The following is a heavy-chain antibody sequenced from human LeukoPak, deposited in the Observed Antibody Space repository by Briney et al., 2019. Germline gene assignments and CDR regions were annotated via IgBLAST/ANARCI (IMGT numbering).Heavy chain of an antibody. D-gene: IGHD3-10*01. Sequence: GSSVKVSCKASGGTFSSYAISWVRQAPGQGLEWMGGIIPIFGTANYAQKFQGRVTITTDESTSTAYMELSSLRSEDTAVYYCARENFVLVARGVIRDRKWFDPWGQGTLVTVSS. CDR2: IIPIFGTA. CDR1: GGTFSSYA. J-gene: IGHJ5*02. V-gene: IGHV1-69*05. CDR3: ARENFVLVARGVIRDRKWFDP.